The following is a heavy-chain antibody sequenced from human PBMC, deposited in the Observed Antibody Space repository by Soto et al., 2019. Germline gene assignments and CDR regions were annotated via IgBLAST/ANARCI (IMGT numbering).Heavy chain of an antibody. J-gene: IGHJ4*02. CDR3: ARQARAQRRDYFDY. CDR2: IYYSGST. V-gene: IGHV4-39*01. CDR1: GCSISSSSYY. Sequence: PSETLSLTCTVSGCSISSSSYYWGWIRQPPGKGLEWIGSIYYSGSTYYNPSLKSRVTISVDTSKNQFSLKLSSVTAADTAVYYCARQARAQRRDYFDYWGQGTLVTVSS.